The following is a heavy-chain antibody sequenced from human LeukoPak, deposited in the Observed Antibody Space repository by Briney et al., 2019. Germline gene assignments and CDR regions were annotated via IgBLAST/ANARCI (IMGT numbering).Heavy chain of an antibody. CDR3: ARQLSQGDGNKRGFDY. J-gene: IGHJ4*02. V-gene: IGHV4-39*01. CDR1: GGSISSRLYD. CDR2: ISSSGST. D-gene: IGHD5-24*01. Sequence: PSETLSLTCTVSGGSISSRLYDWGWIRQPPGTGLEYIGSISSSGSTYYNPSLQSRVTISVDAYKHQYSLNLGSVTAADTAVYCCARQLSQGDGNKRGFDYWGQGTLVTVSS.